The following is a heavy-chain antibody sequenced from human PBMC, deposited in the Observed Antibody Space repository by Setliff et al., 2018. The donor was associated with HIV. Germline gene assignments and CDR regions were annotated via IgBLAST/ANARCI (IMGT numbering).Heavy chain of an antibody. CDR3: TRASSWYYYMDV. CDR1: GFSFGDFG. V-gene: IGHV3-49*04. Sequence: PGGSLRLSCTGSGFSFGDFGVSWVRQAPGKGLEWLAFIRSKGYGGTTEYAASVKGRFTISRDDSKSIAHLQMNRLKIEDTGVYYCTRASSWYYYMDVWGKGTTVTVSS. J-gene: IGHJ6*03. D-gene: IGHD6-13*01. CDR2: IRSKGYGGTT.